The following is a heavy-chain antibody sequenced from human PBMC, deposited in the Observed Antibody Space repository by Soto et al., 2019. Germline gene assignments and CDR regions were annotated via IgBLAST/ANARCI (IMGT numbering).Heavy chain of an antibody. D-gene: IGHD4-17*01. V-gene: IGHV3-33*01. Sequence: GGSLRLSCAASGFTFSSYGMHWVRQAPGKGLEWVAVIWYDGSNKYYADSVKGRFTISRDNSKNTLYLQMNSLRAEDTAVYYCARDWRRGVTTAFDYWGQGTLVTVSS. CDR1: GFTFSSYG. CDR3: ARDWRRGVTTAFDY. CDR2: IWYDGSNK. J-gene: IGHJ4*02.